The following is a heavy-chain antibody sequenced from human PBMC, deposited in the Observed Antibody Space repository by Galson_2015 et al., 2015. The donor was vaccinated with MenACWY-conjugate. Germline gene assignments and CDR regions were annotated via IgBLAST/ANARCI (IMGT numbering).Heavy chain of an antibody. Sequence: SVKVSCKASGYIFTTYTLHWVRQAPGQGLEWMGSINAGNGYTKYSQQFEDRVTITRDRSASTAYMELSDLRSEDTAEYYCARWEARDDAFDMWGQGTMITVSS. CDR2: INAGNGYT. CDR3: ARWEARDDAFDM. D-gene: IGHD1-26*01. J-gene: IGHJ3*02. CDR1: GYIFTTYT. V-gene: IGHV1-3*01.